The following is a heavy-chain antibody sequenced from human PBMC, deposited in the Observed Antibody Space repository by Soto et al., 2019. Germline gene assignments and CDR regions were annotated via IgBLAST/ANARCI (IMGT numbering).Heavy chain of an antibody. V-gene: IGHV4-30-4*01. Sequence: SETLSLTCTVSGGSISSGDYYWSWIRQPPGKGLEWIGYIYYSGSTYYNPSLKSRVTISVDTSKNQFSLKLTSVTAADAALYYCARDFFDSSDYTTNWFDPWGQGTLVTVSS. CDR1: GGSISSGDYY. CDR2: IYYSGST. CDR3: ARDFFDSSDYTTNWFDP. J-gene: IGHJ5*02. D-gene: IGHD3-22*01.